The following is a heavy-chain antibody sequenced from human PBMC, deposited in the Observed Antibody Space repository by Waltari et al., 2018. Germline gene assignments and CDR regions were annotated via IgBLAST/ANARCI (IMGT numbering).Heavy chain of an antibody. D-gene: IGHD6-6*01. CDR1: GFTFSSYS. Sequence: EVQLVESGGGLVKPGGSLRLSCAASGFTFSSYSMNWVRQAPGKGLEWVSSISSSSSYIYYADSVKGRFTISRDNAKNSLYLQMNSLRAEDTAVYYCARGGSSSSLYIDYMDVWGKGTTVTVSS. V-gene: IGHV3-21*01. CDR2: ISSSSSYI. CDR3: ARGGSSSSLYIDYMDV. J-gene: IGHJ6*03.